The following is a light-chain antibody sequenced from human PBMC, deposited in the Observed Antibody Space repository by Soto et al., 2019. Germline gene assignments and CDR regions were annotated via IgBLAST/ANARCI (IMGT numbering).Light chain of an antibody. CDR1: QSVSGNC. Sequence: EIVLTQSPGTLSLSPGERATLSCRASQSVSGNCLAWYQQKPGQAPRLLIYAISSRAPGITNRFSGTGSGTDFTLTLSRLEPEDFAVYYCQQYGSSPGTFGQGTKVEIK. V-gene: IGKV3-20*01. CDR2: AIS. CDR3: QQYGSSPGT. J-gene: IGKJ1*01.